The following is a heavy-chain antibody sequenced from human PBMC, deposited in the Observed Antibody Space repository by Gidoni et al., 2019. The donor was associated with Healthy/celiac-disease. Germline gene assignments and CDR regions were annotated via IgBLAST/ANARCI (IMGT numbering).Heavy chain of an antibody. J-gene: IGHJ4*02. D-gene: IGHD1-7*01. CDR2: ISYDGSNK. CDR3: AIGITGTGTLDY. V-gene: IGHV3-30*03. CDR1: GFTFSSYG. Sequence: VHLVESGGGAVQPGRSLTLSFSASGFTFSSYGMHWVRQAPGKGLGWVAVISYDGSNKYYADSVKGRFTISRDNSKNTLYLQMNSLRAEDTAVYYCAIGITGTGTLDYWGQGTLVTVSS.